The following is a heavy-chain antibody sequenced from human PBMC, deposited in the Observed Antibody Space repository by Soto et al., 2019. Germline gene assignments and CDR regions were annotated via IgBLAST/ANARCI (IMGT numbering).Heavy chain of an antibody. Sequence: EVQLLESGGGLVQPGGSLRLSCAASGFTFSSYAMSWVRQAPGKGLEWVSAISGSGGSTYYADSGKGRFTISRDNSKNKLYLQMNSLSAEDTAVYYCAQDQPQYQLAKVEPYYFDSWGQGSLVTVSS. CDR3: AQDQPQYQLAKVEPYYFDS. J-gene: IGHJ4*02. D-gene: IGHD2-2*01. CDR1: GFTFSSYA. CDR2: ISGSGGST. V-gene: IGHV3-23*01.